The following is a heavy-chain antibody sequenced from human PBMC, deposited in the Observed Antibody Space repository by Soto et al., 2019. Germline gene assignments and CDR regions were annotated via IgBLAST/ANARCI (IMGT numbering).Heavy chain of an antibody. CDR1: GGSISSYY. V-gene: IGHV4-59*08. J-gene: IGHJ2*01. CDR3: ARHGYYVPYWYFDL. D-gene: IGHD3-10*02. Sequence: QVQLQESGPGLVKPSETLSLTCTVSGGSISSYYWSWIRQPPGKGLEWIGYIYYSGSTNYNPSLKSRVTISVDPSKTQFSLKLSSVTAADTAVYYCARHGYYVPYWYFDLWGRGTLVTVSS. CDR2: IYYSGST.